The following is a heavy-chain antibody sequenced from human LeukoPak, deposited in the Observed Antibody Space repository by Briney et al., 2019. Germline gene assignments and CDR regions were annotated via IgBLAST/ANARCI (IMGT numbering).Heavy chain of an antibody. CDR2: TRNKANSYIT. J-gene: IGHJ4*02. V-gene: IGHV3-72*01. CDR1: GFTFSGHF. Sequence: GGSLRLSCAASGFTFSGHFLDWVRQAPGKGLEWVGRTRNKANSYITEYAASVKGRFTISRDDSKNSLYLQMSSLKTDDTAMYYCASIRGTFGYWGQGTLVTVSS. CDR3: ASIRGTFGY. D-gene: IGHD1-26*01.